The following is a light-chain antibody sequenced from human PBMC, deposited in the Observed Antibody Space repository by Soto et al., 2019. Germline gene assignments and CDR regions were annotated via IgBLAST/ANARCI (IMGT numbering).Light chain of an antibody. Sequence: EIVMTQSPATPSLSPGERVTLSCRASQSVSSKLAWYQQKPGQAPRLLIYGASIRATDIPARFSGSGSGTEFTLTISRLQSEDFAIFYCQQYSNWPYTFGQGTRLEIK. CDR1: QSVSSK. CDR2: GAS. V-gene: IGKV3-15*01. CDR3: QQYSNWPYT. J-gene: IGKJ5*01.